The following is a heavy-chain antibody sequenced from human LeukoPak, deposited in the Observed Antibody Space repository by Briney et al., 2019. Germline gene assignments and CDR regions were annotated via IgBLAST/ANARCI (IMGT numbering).Heavy chain of an antibody. J-gene: IGHJ4*02. Sequence: PGGSLRLSCAASGFTFSDHYMDWVRQAPGKGLEWVGRTRNKANSYTTEYAASVKGRFTTSRDDSKNSLYLQMNSLKTEDTAVYYCARGDYDSSGYYYFDYWGQGTLVTVSS. D-gene: IGHD3-22*01. CDR1: GFTFSDHY. CDR3: ARGDYDSSGYYYFDY. CDR2: TRNKANSYTT. V-gene: IGHV3-72*01.